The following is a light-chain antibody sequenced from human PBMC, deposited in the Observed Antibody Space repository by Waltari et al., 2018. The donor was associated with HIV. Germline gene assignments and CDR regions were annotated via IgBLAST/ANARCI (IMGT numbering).Light chain of an antibody. Sequence: EIVMTQSPATLSVSPGERATLSCRASQSVSSTLAWYQKKPGQAPRLLIYGASTRATDIPARFSGSGSGTEFTLAISSLQPEDFAIYYCQQYNNWPRTFGQGPSWRS. CDR3: QQYNNWPRT. J-gene: IGKJ2*01. CDR2: GAS. CDR1: QSVSST. V-gene: IGKV3-15*01.